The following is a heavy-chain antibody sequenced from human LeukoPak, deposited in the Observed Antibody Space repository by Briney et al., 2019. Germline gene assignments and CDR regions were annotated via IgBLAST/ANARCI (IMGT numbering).Heavy chain of an antibody. Sequence: VTSVKVSCKASGGTFSSYAISWVRQAPGQGLEWMGRIIPIFGIANYAQKFQGRVTITADKSTSTAYMELSGLRSEDTAVYYCARDSSGYYGEGNFDYWGQGTLATVSS. CDR1: GGTFSSYA. CDR3: ARDSSGYYGEGNFDY. V-gene: IGHV1-69*04. D-gene: IGHD3-22*01. CDR2: IIPIFGIA. J-gene: IGHJ4*02.